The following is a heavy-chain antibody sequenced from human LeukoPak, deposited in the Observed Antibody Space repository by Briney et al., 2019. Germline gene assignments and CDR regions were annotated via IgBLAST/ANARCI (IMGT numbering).Heavy chain of an antibody. CDR3: ARAPTTYNNAWGGY. D-gene: IGHD1-14*01. J-gene: IGHJ4*02. CDR1: GYTFTNYG. V-gene: IGHV1-18*01. CDR2: IRVYYGDT. Sequence: GASVTVSCKASGYTFTNYGITWVRQAPGQGLEWMGWIRVYYGDTNYAQTLQDRLTMTTDTSTSTAYMELRSLRSDDTAVYYCARAPTTYNNAWGGYWGQGTLVAVSS.